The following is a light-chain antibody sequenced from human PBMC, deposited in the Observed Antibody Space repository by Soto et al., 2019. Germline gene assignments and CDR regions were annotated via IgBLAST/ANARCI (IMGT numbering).Light chain of an antibody. Sequence: VLTQSPVTVSLSPGERANLSCRASQSFRGLLAWYQQKPGQAPRLLIYDAYNRATGIPPRFSGSGSGTDFTLTISSLEPEDSAVYDCQQRHMWPITFGQGTRLEIK. CDR3: QQRHMWPIT. CDR2: DAY. J-gene: IGKJ5*01. CDR1: QSFRGL. V-gene: IGKV3-11*01.